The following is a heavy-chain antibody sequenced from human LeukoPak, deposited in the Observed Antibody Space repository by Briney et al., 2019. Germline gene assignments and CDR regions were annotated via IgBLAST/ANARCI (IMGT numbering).Heavy chain of an antibody. D-gene: IGHD6-6*01. CDR2: IRYDGSNK. J-gene: IGHJ4*02. CDR1: GFTFSSYA. V-gene: IGHV3-30*02. Sequence: GGSLRLSCAASGFTFSSYAMHWVRQAPGKGLEWVAFIRYDGSNKYYADSVKGRFTISRDNSKNTLYLQMNSLRAEDTAVYYCAKDRLPSIAARGLDYWGQGTLVTVSS. CDR3: AKDRLPSIAARGLDY.